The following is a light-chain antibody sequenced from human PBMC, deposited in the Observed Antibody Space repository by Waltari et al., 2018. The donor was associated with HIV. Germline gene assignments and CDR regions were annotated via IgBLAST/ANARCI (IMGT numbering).Light chain of an antibody. J-gene: IGLJ3*02. CDR2: RSN. Sequence: QSVLTQPPSASGTPGQRVTISCSGSSSNIGNNYVYWYHQLPGTAPKLLLYRSNRRPSGGPYRFSGSKSGTSASLAISGLRSEDEADYYCGAWDDSLSGPVFGGGTKLTVL. CDR1: SSNIGNNY. CDR3: GAWDDSLSGPV. V-gene: IGLV1-47*01.